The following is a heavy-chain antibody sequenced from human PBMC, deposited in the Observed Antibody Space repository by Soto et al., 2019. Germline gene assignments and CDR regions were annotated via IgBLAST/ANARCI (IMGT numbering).Heavy chain of an antibody. J-gene: IGHJ6*03. V-gene: IGHV4-39*01. Sequence: PSETLSLTCTVSGGSISGSSYYWGWIRQPPGKGLEWIGSIYYSGSTYYNPSLKSRVTISVDTSKNQFSLKLSSVTAADTAVYYCARLGGYCSSTSCYALTNYYYYYMDVWGKGTTVTVSS. CDR1: GGSISGSSYY. CDR3: ARLGGYCSSTSCYALTNYYYYYMDV. D-gene: IGHD2-2*03. CDR2: IYYSGST.